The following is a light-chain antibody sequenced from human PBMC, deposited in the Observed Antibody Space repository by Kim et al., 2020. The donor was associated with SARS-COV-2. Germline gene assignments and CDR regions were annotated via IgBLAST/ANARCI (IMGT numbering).Light chain of an antibody. V-gene: IGLV3-19*01. CDR3: NSRDSNDNVV. J-gene: IGLJ2*01. CDR1: SHRSYY. Sequence: VALGQTVRITCQGDSHRSYYATWYQQKPGQAPILVIYGKNNRPSGIPDRFSGSSSGNTASLTITGTQAGDEADYYCNSRDSNDNVVFGGGTKLTVL. CDR2: GKN.